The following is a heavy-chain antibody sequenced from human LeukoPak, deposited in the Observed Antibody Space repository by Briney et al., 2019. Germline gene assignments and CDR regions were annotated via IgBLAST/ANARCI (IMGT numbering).Heavy chain of an antibody. CDR2: MNPNSGNT. J-gene: IGHJ4*02. CDR1: GYTFTSYD. CDR3: ASQNDYGDSWAGN. Sequence: ASVKVSCKASGYTFTSYDINWVRQATGQGLEWMGWMNPNSGNTGYAQKFQGRVTMNRNTSTSAAYMELSSLRSEDTAVYYCASQNDYGDSWAGNWGQGTLVTVSS. V-gene: IGHV1-8*01. D-gene: IGHD4-17*01.